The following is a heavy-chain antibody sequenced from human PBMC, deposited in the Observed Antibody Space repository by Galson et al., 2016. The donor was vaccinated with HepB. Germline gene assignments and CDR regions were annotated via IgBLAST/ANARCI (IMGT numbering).Heavy chain of an antibody. D-gene: IGHD1-1*01. V-gene: IGHV7-4-1*02. J-gene: IGHJ4*02. CDR1: GYRFIEYG. CDR3: ARGPTGALDY. Sequence: SVKVSCKASGYRFIEYGVNWVRQAPGQGLEWMGWINPNTGNPTYAQGFTGRFVFSSDTSVTTAYLQISGLAPDDSAIYFCARGPTGALDYWGQGTLVTASS. CDR2: INPNTGNP.